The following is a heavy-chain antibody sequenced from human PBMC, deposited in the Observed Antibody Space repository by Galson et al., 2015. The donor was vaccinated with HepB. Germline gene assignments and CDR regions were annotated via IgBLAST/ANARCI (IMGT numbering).Heavy chain of an antibody. CDR1: GYTFTNSW. CDR3: ARHSPAAGRSSELREVFPDFDY. V-gene: IGHV5-10-1*01. CDR2: IDPSDSYT. J-gene: IGHJ4*02. D-gene: IGHD6-13*01. Sequence: QSGAEVKKPGESLTISCKASGYTFTNSWISWVRQMPGRGLEWMGRIDPSDSYTNYSPSFQGHVTLSTDTSISTAYLQWSSLKASDTAMYYCARHSPAAGRSSELREVFPDFDYWGQGTLVTVSS.